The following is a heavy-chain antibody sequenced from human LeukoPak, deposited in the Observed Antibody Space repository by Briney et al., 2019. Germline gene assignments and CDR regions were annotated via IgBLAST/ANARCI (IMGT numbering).Heavy chain of an antibody. J-gene: IGHJ4*02. CDR2: IYYSGST. CDR1: GGSFNSGDYY. CDR3: AGGGGRWFGELLIPRFDY. D-gene: IGHD3-10*01. V-gene: IGHV4-31*03. Sequence: SQTLSLTCSVSGGSFNSGDYYWSWIRQHPGKGLEWIGYIYYSGSTYYNPSLKSRVTISVDTSKNQFSLKLSSVTAADTAVYYCAGGGGRWFGELLIPRFDYWGQGTLVTVSS.